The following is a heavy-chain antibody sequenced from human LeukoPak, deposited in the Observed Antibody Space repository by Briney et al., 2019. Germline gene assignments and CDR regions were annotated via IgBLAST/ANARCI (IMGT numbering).Heavy chain of an antibody. CDR1: GGSIGPYY. CDR2: SYTTGST. D-gene: IGHD3-16*01. Sequence: PSGTLSLTCTVSGGSIGPYYWSWLRQPAGKALEWIGRSYTTGSTNYNPSLKSRVTMSLDTSKNQFSLKLSSVTAAGTAVYYCARSGGSGFQLDSWGQGTLVTVSS. V-gene: IGHV4-4*07. CDR3: ARSGGSGFQLDS. J-gene: IGHJ4*02.